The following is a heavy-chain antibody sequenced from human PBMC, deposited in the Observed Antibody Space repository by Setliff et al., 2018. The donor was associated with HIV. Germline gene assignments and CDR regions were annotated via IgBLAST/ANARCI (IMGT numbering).Heavy chain of an antibody. D-gene: IGHD6-13*01. V-gene: IGHV1-18*01. CDR3: ARMKGGGSAAAGWDY. CDR2: INNYNGNT. CDR1: GYSFRNYG. J-gene: IGHJ4*02. Sequence: ASVKVSCKTSGYSFRNYGITWARLAPGQGLEWKGWINNYNGNTNSAQKFRDRVSLSADTSSTTTYLELRNLTFDDTAWYYCARMKGGGSAAAGWDYLGQGTQVTVS.